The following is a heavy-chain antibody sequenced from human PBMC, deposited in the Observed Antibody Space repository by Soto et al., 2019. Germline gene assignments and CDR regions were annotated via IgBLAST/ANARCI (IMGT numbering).Heavy chain of an antibody. D-gene: IGHD3-10*01. CDR3: ARSMVRGTFADY. CDR1: GGSISSYY. CDR2: IYYSGST. V-gene: IGHV4-59*01. J-gene: IGHJ4*02. Sequence: SETLSLTCTVSGGSISSYYWSWIRQPPGKGLEWIGYIYYSGSTNYNPSLKSRVTISVDTSKNQFSLKLSSVTAADTAVYYCARSMVRGTFADYWGQGTLGTVSS.